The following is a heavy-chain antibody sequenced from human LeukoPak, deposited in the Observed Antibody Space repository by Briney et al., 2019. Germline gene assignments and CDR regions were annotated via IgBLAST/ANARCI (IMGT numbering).Heavy chain of an antibody. CDR2: ISGHSNYI. CDR3: AIGDGGASPV. V-gene: IGHV3-21*04. D-gene: IGHD4-23*01. J-gene: IGHJ4*02. Sequence: GGSLRLSCAASGFTFSSYNMNWVRQPPGKGLEWVSSISGHSNYIYYADSVKGRFSISRDNSKNSLYLQMDSLTAEDTAFYYCAIGDGGASPVGGQGNLVTVSA. CDR1: GFTFSSYN.